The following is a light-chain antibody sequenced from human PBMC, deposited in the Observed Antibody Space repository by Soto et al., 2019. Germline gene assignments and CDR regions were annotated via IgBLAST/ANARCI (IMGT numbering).Light chain of an antibody. CDR1: SSNIGSNY. CDR3: AAWDDSLSGYV. V-gene: IGLV1-47*01. J-gene: IGLJ1*01. Sequence: QSVLTQPPSASGTPGQRVTFSCSGSSSNIGSNYVYWYQQLPGTAPKLLIYRNNQRPSGVPDRFSGSKSGTSASLAISGLRSEDEADYYCAAWDDSLSGYVFGTGTKVTDL. CDR2: RNN.